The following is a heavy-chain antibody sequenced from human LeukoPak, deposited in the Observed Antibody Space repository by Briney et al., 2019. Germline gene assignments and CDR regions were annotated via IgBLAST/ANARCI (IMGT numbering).Heavy chain of an antibody. CDR3: AKDLYSSPYYYYYMDV. CDR2: ISSNGGST. Sequence: GGSLRLSCAASGFTFSSYAMHWVRQAPGKGLEYVSAISSNGGSTYYANSVKGRFTISRDNSKNTLYLQMNSLRAEDTAVYYCAKDLYSSPYYYYYMDVWGKGTTVTVSS. D-gene: IGHD6-13*01. CDR1: GFTFSSYA. V-gene: IGHV3-64*01. J-gene: IGHJ6*03.